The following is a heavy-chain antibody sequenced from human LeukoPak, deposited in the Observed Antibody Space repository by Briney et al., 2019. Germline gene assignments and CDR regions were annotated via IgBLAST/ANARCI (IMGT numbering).Heavy chain of an antibody. CDR2: INHSGST. Sequence: SETLSLTCAVYGGSFSGYYWSWIRQPPGKGLEWIGEINHSGSTYYNPSLKSRVTISVDTSKNQFSLKLSSVTAADTAVYYCARGVDCGGDCYPGSDAFDIWGQGTMVTVSS. CDR3: ARGVDCGGDCYPGSDAFDI. D-gene: IGHD2-21*02. J-gene: IGHJ3*02. V-gene: IGHV4-34*01. CDR1: GGSFSGYY.